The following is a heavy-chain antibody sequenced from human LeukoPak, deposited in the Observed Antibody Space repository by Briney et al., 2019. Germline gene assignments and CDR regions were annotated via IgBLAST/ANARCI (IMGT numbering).Heavy chain of an antibody. CDR1: GGSFSGYY. V-gene: IGHV4-34*01. CDR2: INHSGST. J-gene: IGHJ5*02. CDR3: ARAAIPYYYGSGSYSRWFDP. D-gene: IGHD3-10*01. Sequence: SETLSLTCAVYGGSFSGYYWSWIRQPPGKELEWIGEINHSGSTNYNPSLKSRVTISVDTSKNQFSLKLSSVTAADTAVYYCARAAIPYYYGSGSYSRWFDPWGQGTLVTVSS.